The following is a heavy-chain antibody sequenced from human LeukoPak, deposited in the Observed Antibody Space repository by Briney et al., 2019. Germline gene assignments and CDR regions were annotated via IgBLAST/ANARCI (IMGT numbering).Heavy chain of an antibody. Sequence: GGSLRLSCAASGFTFDDYAMHWVRQAPGKGLEWVSAISWNSGSIDYADSVKGRFTISRDNAKNSLYLQMNSLRAEDMALYYFAKGGRITMLRRVQRGHYFDYWGQGTLVTVS. D-gene: IGHD3-10*01. V-gene: IGHV3-9*03. J-gene: IGHJ4*02. CDR3: AKGGRITMLRRVQRGHYFDY. CDR2: ISWNSGSI. CDR1: GFTFDDYA.